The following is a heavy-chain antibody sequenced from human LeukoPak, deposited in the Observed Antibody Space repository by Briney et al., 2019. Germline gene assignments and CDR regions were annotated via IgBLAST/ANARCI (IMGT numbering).Heavy chain of an antibody. Sequence: GGSLRLSCAASGFTFSSYAMHWVRQAPGKGLEWVAVISYDGSNKYYTGSVKGRFTISRDHSKNTLYLQMNRLRAEDTAVYYCARDGVTMVRGVMWYYMDVWGKGTTVTVSS. CDR3: ARDGVTMVRGVMWYYMDV. V-gene: IGHV3-30*10. J-gene: IGHJ6*03. CDR2: ISYDGSNK. CDR1: GFTFSSYA. D-gene: IGHD3-10*01.